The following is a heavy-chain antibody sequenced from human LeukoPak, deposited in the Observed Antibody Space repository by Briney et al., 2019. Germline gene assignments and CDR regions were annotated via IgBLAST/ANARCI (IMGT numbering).Heavy chain of an antibody. V-gene: IGHV3-30*02. Sequence: GGSLRLSCAASGFTFSSYGMHWVRQAPGRGLEWLAFIRFDGSNKYYADSVKGRFTISRDNSKNTLYLQMNSLRGEDTAVYYCARDYGSGSYPRIYFEYWGQGTLVTVSS. CDR1: GFTFSSYG. CDR3: ARDYGSGSYPRIYFEY. J-gene: IGHJ4*02. D-gene: IGHD3-10*01. CDR2: IRFDGSNK.